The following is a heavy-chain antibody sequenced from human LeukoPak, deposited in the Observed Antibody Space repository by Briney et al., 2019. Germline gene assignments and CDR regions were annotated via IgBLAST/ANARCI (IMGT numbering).Heavy chain of an antibody. CDR3: TTGFFLGP. V-gene: IGHV3-15*01. D-gene: IGHD2/OR15-2a*01. CDR1: GFTFSNAW. Sequence: GGSLRLSCAASGFTFSNAWMSWVRQAPGQGLEWVGRIKSKTVGGTTDYAAPVKGRFTISRDDSKNTLYLQMNSLKTEDTAVYYCTTGFFLGPWGQGTLVTVSS. CDR2: IKSKTVGGTT. J-gene: IGHJ4*02.